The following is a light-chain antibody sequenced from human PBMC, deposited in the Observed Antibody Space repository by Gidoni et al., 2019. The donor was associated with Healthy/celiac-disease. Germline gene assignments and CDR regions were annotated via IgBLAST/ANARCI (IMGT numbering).Light chain of an antibody. Sequence: QSVLTQPPSVSGAPGQRNTISCTGSSSNIGEGYDVHCYQHLPGTAPRLLIFGNTNRPSGVPDRFSGSKSGTSASLAITGLQAEDEADYYCQSYDSSLSGPYVFGTGTKVTVL. CDR1: SSNIGEGYD. J-gene: IGLJ1*01. V-gene: IGLV1-40*01. CDR3: QSYDSSLSGPYV. CDR2: GNT.